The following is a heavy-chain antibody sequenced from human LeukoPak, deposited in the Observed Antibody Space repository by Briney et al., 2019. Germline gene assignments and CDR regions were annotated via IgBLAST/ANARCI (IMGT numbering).Heavy chain of an antibody. CDR3: AKDPIVFNSGDYYLGAFNI. CDR1: GSTFSSCA. Sequence: PGGSLRLSCEASGSTFSSCALSWVRQAPGKGLEWVSAISGGGGKTWYADSVKGRFTISRDNSKNTLYLQMNSLRAEDTALYYCAKDPIVFNSGDYYLGAFNIWGQGAMVTVSS. D-gene: IGHD2-21*02. J-gene: IGHJ3*02. V-gene: IGHV3-23*01. CDR2: ISGGGGKT.